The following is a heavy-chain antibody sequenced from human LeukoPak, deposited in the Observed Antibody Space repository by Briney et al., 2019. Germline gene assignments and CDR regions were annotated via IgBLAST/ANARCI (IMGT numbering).Heavy chain of an antibody. J-gene: IGHJ4*02. D-gene: IGHD2-15*01. CDR2: ISNNGGYT. Sequence: GGSLRLSCTASGFTFSSSAMSWVRQAPGKGLEWVSAISNNGGYTYYADSVQGRFTISRDNSKSTLCPQMNSLRAEDTAVYYCAKQLGYCSDGSCYFPYWGQGTLVTVSS. CDR3: AKQLGYCSDGSCYFPY. V-gene: IGHV3-23*01. CDR1: GFTFSSSA.